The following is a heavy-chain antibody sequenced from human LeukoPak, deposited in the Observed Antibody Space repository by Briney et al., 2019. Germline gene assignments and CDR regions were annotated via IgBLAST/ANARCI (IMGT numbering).Heavy chain of an antibody. CDR3: AKELDTMFFDY. J-gene: IGHJ4*02. CDR2: AGWAGGTT. D-gene: IGHD3-10*02. CDR1: GFNFHRYT. Sequence: GGSLRLSCATSGFNFHRYTIHWVRQAPGEVLEWVSLAGWAGGTTYYSDSVRGRFTISRDSGRNSGYLQMNSLTTDDTAFYFCAKELDTMFFDYWGQGALVTVSS. V-gene: IGHV3-43*01.